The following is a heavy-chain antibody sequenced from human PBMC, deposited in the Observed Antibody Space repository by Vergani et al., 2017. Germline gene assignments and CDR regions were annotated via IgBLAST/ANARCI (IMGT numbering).Heavy chain of an antibody. V-gene: IGHV3-64*01. CDR3: AKDFVWFGTYTEANLDT. CDR1: GFTFSSYA. D-gene: IGHD3-10*01. J-gene: IGHJ5*02. CDR2: ISSNGGST. Sequence: EVQLVESGGGLVQPGGSLRLSCAASGFTFSSYAMHWVRQAPGKGLEYVSAISSNGGSTYYANSVKGRFTISRDNSKNTLYLEMNSLRPDDGARYYCAKDFVWFGTYTEANLDTWGQGTPVTVSS.